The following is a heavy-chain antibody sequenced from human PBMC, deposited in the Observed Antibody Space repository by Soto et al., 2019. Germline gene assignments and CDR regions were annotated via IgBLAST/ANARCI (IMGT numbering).Heavy chain of an antibody. CDR3: ARSPSSSWYLGGGWFDP. D-gene: IGHD6-13*01. V-gene: IGHV4-59*01. CDR2: IYYSGST. Sequence: ETLSLTCAVYGGSFSGYYWSWIRQPPGKGLEWIGYIYYSGSTNYNPSLKSRVTISVDTSKNQFSLKLSSVTAADTAVYYCARSPSSSWYLGGGWFDPWGQGTLVTVSS. CDR1: GGSFSGYY. J-gene: IGHJ5*02.